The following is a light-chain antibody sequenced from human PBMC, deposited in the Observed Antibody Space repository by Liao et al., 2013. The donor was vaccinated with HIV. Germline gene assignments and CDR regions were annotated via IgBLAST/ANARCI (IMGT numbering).Light chain of an antibody. J-gene: IGLJ3*02. CDR1: ALPKQY. CDR2: KDT. V-gene: IGLV3-25*02. Sequence: SYELTQPPSVSVSPGQTATIPCSGDALPKQYAYWYQQKPGQAPVLLIYKDTERPSGIPDRFSGSNSGNTATLTIARVEAGDEADYYCQVWDGSRDHWVFGGGTKLTVL. CDR3: QVWDGSRDHWV.